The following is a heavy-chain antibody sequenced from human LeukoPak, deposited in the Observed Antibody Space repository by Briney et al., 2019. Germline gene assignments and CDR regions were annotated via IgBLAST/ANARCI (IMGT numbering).Heavy chain of an antibody. Sequence: GGSLRLSCAASGFTFSSYWMSWVRQAPGKGPEWVANIKQDGSEKYYVDSVKGRFTISRDNAKNSLYLQMNSLRAEDTAVYYCARAPVGLKADAFDVWGQGTMVTVSS. CDR2: IKQDGSEK. V-gene: IGHV3-7*03. J-gene: IGHJ3*01. D-gene: IGHD1-26*01. CDR3: ARAPVGLKADAFDV. CDR1: GFTFSSYW.